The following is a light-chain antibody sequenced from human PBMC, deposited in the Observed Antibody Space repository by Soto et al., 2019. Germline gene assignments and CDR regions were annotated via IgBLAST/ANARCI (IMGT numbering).Light chain of an antibody. Sequence: QSVLTQPPSASVTPGQGVTISCSGSTSNIGSNYVYWYQQLPGTAPKLLIYRDNQRPSGVPDRFSGSKSGTSASLAISGLRSDDEADYFCATWDDRLNGFYVFGPGTKVTVL. V-gene: IGLV1-47*01. J-gene: IGLJ1*01. CDR2: RDN. CDR3: ATWDDRLNGFYV. CDR1: TSNIGSNY.